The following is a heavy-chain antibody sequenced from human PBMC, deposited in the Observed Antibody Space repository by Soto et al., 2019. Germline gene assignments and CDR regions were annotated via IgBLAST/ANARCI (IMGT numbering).Heavy chain of an antibody. V-gene: IGHV3-23*01. J-gene: IGHJ4*02. CDR1: GFTFSSYA. Sequence: EVQLLESGGGLVQPGGSLRLSCAASGFTFSSYAMSWVRQAPGKGLEWVSAISGSGGSTYYADSVKGRFTISRDNPKNTLYLQMNSLRAEDTAVYYCAKDPYYGDYAALIDYWGQGTLVTVSS. CDR2: ISGSGGST. CDR3: AKDPYYGDYAALIDY. D-gene: IGHD4-17*01.